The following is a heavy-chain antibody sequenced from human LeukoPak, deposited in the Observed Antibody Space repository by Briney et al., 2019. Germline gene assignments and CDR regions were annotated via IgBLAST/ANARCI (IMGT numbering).Heavy chain of an antibody. D-gene: IGHD5-12*01. V-gene: IGHV3-21*01. Sequence: PGGSLRLSCAAYGFTFSSYSMNWVRQAPGKGLEWVSSISSSSSYIYYADSVKGRFTISRDNAKNSLYLQMNSLRAEDTAVYYCARELYSGYDRSGYGMDVWGQGTTVTVSS. CDR1: GFTFSSYS. J-gene: IGHJ6*02. CDR2: ISSSSSYI. CDR3: ARELYSGYDRSGYGMDV.